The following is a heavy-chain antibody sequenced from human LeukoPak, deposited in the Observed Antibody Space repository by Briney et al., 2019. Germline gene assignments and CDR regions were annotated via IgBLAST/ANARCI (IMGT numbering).Heavy chain of an antibody. CDR3: ASGVSSYYYDSSGYYPDY. D-gene: IGHD3-22*01. CDR2: INHSGST. J-gene: IGHJ4*02. V-gene: IGHV4-34*01. Sequence: SETLSLTCAVYGGSFSGYYWSWIRQPPGKGLEWIGEINHSGSTNYNPSLKSRVTISVDTSKNQFSLKLSSVTAADTAVYYCASGVSSYYYDSSGYYPDYWGQGTLVTVSS. CDR1: GGSFSGYY.